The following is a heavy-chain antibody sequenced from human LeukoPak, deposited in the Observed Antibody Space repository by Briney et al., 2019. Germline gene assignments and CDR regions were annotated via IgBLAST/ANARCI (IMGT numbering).Heavy chain of an antibody. CDR1: GGSISSYY. CDR3: ARDYRLEGAFDF. Sequence: SETLSLTCTVSGGSISSYYWSWIRQPAGKGLEWIGRIYASGTSASINSNPSLKSRVTISLDRSKNQVSLILSSVTAADTAVYYCARDYRLEGAFDFWGQGTMVTVSS. D-gene: IGHD1-1*01. V-gene: IGHV4-4*07. J-gene: IGHJ3*01. CDR2: IYASGTSASI.